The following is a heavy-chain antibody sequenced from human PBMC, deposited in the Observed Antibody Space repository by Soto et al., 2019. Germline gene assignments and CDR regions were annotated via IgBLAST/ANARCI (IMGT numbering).Heavy chain of an antibody. CDR3: ARDSGKGAYFDY. D-gene: IGHD1-26*01. Sequence: EVQLVESGGGLVQPGGSQRLSCAASGFTFSDHYMDWVRQAPGKGLEWVGRISNKANSYTTAYAASVKGRFTISRDDSKDSLYLQMNRLKTEDTAIYYCARDSGKGAYFDYWGHGTLATVSS. CDR2: ISNKANSYTT. CDR1: GFTFSDHY. V-gene: IGHV3-72*01. J-gene: IGHJ4*01.